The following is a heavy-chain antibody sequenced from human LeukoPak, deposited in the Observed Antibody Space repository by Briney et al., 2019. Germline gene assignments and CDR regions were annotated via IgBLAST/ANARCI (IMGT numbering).Heavy chain of an antibody. CDR2: INSDSSLM. D-gene: IGHD6-19*01. V-gene: IGHV3-21*01. CDR3: ARVSEDYSSGWYEEYFQY. J-gene: IGHJ1*01. Sequence: PGGSLRLSCAASGFSFRSYAMSWVRQAPGKGLEWVSSINSDSSLMYYAESVKGRFTISRDNARNSLYLQMNSLRAEDTAVYYCARVSEDYSSGWYEEYFQYWGQGTLVIVSS. CDR1: GFSFRSYA.